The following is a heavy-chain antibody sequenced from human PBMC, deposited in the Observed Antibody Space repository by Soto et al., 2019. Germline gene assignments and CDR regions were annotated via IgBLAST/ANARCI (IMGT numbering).Heavy chain of an antibody. V-gene: IGHV3-49*03. Sequence: GGSLRLSCTASGFTFGDYAMSWFRQAPGKGLEWVGFIRSKAYGGTTEYAASVKGRFTISRDDSKSIAYLQMNSLRAEDTALYYCAKDLNYDSSGYFTYWGQGTLVTVSS. CDR3: AKDLNYDSSGYFTY. CDR1: GFTFGDYA. D-gene: IGHD3-22*01. CDR2: IRSKAYGGTT. J-gene: IGHJ4*02.